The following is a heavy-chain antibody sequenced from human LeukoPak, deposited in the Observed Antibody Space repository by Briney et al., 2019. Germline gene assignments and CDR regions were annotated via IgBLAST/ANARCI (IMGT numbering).Heavy chain of an antibody. CDR3: ARGSQSLGYCSGGSCRAKIFDY. Sequence: SETLALTCAVYGGSFRGYYWSWIRQPPGKGLEWIGEINHSGSTNYNPSLKSRVTISVDTSKNQFSLKLSSVTAADTAVYYCARGSQSLGYCSGGSCRAKIFDYWGQGTLVTVSS. V-gene: IGHV4-34*01. D-gene: IGHD2-15*01. CDR2: INHSGST. J-gene: IGHJ4*02. CDR1: GGSFRGYY.